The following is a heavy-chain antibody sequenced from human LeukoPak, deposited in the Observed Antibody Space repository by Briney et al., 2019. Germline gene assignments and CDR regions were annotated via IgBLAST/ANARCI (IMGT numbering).Heavy chain of an antibody. Sequence: PGGSLRLSCAVSGFTLSSYAMSWVRQAPGKGLEWVSGISGSGANIYYADSVKGRFTISRDNFKNTLYLQMNSLRAEDTAVYYCARDPDYYDSSVHFDYWGQGTLVTVSS. D-gene: IGHD3-22*01. CDR2: ISGSGANI. J-gene: IGHJ4*02. V-gene: IGHV3-23*01. CDR1: GFTLSSYA. CDR3: ARDPDYYDSSVHFDY.